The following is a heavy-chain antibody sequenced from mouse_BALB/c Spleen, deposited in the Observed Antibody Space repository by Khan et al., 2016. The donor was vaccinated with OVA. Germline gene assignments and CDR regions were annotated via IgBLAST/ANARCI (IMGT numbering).Heavy chain of an antibody. J-gene: IGHJ2*01. CDR2: IWSGGIT. CDR3: AKNRNGYLDY. CDR1: GFSLTNYG. D-gene: IGHD1-1*02. Sequence: QVQLKESGPGLVQPSQSLSITCTVSGFSLTNYGVHWVRQSPGKGLEWLGVIWSGGITDYNETFISRLSISKDISKSQIFFTMNSLQANDTTIYYCAKNRNGYLDYWGQGTTLTVSS. V-gene: IGHV2-2*02.